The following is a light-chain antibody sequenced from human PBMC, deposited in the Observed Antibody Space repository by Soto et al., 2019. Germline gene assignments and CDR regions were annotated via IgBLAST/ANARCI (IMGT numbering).Light chain of an antibody. J-gene: IGKJ2*01. CDR1: QTISSS. CDR2: KAS. CDR3: QQYDSYSPYT. V-gene: IGKV1-5*03. Sequence: DIQMTQFPPTLSASIGDRVTITCRASQTISSSLAWYQQKPGKAPKLLIYKASTLETGVPSRFSGSGSGTAFPLTISSLQPDDFATYYCQQYDSYSPYTFGQGTRLEIK.